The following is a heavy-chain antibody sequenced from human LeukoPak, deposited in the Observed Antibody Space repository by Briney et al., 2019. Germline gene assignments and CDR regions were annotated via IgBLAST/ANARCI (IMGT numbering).Heavy chain of an antibody. J-gene: IGHJ3*02. CDR3: ARVPGGPFDI. Sequence: SETLSLTCTVSGGSTSSYYWSWIRQPPGKGLEWIGYIYYSGSTNYNPSLKSRVTISVDTSKNQFSLKLSSVTAADTAVYYCARVPGGPFDIWGQGTMVTVSS. D-gene: IGHD3-10*01. CDR1: GGSTSSYY. CDR2: IYYSGST. V-gene: IGHV4-59*01.